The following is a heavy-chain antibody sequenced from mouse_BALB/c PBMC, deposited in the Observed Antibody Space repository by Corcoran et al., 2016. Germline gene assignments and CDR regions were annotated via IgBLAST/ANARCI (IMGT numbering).Heavy chain of an antibody. CDR2: INPNNGGT. V-gene: IGHV1-18*01. D-gene: IGHD1-1*01. CDR1: GYTFTEYT. Sequence: EVQLQQSGPELVKPGASVKISCKTSGYTFTEYTMHWVKQSHGKSLEWNGGINPNNGGTSYNQKFKGKATLTVDKSSSTAYMELRSLTSEDSAVYYCARRTTVVAGSFDYWGQGTTLTVSS. J-gene: IGHJ2*01. CDR3: ARRTTVVAGSFDY.